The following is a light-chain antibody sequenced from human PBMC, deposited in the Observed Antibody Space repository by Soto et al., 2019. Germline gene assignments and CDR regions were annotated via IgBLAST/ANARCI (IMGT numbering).Light chain of an antibody. J-gene: IGKJ4*01. CDR3: KPAKGSPPI. CDR2: VAS. V-gene: IGKV1D-12*01. CDR1: QDISRW. Sequence: DIQMTQSPSSVSASVGDRVTITCRASQDISRWLAWYQQKPGKAPKLLIYVASSLQSGVPSRFSGSGSGTDFPLPISSLQPEVFAFFFCKPAKGSPPIFGGGTKGKMK.